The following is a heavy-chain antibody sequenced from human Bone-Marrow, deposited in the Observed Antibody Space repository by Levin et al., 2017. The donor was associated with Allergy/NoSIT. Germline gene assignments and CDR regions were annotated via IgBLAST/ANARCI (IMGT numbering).Heavy chain of an antibody. V-gene: IGHV4-38-2*02. CDR2: TYNAGSA. CDR1: GYSVSSGYY. CDR3: ARSPKFYGDYQADS. Sequence: PSETLSLTCTVSGYSVSSGYYWGWIRLSPGRGLEWIGSTYNAGSATYNPSLRSRVTISLDTLKNAVSLRMGSVTAADTAVYYCARSPKFYGDYQADSWGQGTLVTVSS. J-gene: IGHJ5*01. D-gene: IGHD4-17*01.